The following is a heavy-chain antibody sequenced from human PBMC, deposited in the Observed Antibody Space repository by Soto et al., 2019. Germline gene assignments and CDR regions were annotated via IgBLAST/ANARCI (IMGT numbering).Heavy chain of an antibody. D-gene: IGHD6-13*01. CDR1: SSPINSRYY. V-gene: IGHV4-4*07. CDR3: AREPYSSSWYGVGANAFDI. CDR2: IYTSGST. Sequence: PSETLSLTRTVSSSPINSRYYWSWIRQPAGKGLEWIGRIYTSGSTNYNPSLKSRVTMSVDTSKNQFSLKLSSVTAADTAVYYSAREPYSSSWYGVGANAFDIWGQGTMVTVSS. J-gene: IGHJ3*02.